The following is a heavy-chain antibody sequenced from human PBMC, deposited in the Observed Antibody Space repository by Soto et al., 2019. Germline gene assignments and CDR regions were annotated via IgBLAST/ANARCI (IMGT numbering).Heavy chain of an antibody. Sequence: PGGSLRLSCAASGFTFSSYGMHWVRQAPGKGLEWVAVIWYDGSNKYYADSVKGRFTISRDNSKNTLYLQMNSLGAEDTAVYYCARDDLYSRGYDYWGQGTLVTVSS. J-gene: IGHJ4*02. CDR1: GFTFSSYG. CDR2: IWYDGSNK. D-gene: IGHD6-25*01. V-gene: IGHV3-33*01. CDR3: ARDDLYSRGYDY.